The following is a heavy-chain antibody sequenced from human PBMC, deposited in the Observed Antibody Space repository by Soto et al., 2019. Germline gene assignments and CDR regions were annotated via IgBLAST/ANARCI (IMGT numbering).Heavy chain of an antibody. V-gene: IGHV1-46*03. Sequence: QVQLVQSGAEVKKPGASVKVSCKASGYTFTSYYMHWVRQAPGQGLEWMGIINPSGGSTSYAQKFQGRVTMTRDTSRSTVYMELSSLRSEDTAVYYCAREVVGYCSGGSCYEKVGWFDPWGQGTLVTVSS. CDR3: AREVVGYCSGGSCYEKVGWFDP. CDR2: INPSGGST. CDR1: GYTFTSYY. D-gene: IGHD2-15*01. J-gene: IGHJ5*02.